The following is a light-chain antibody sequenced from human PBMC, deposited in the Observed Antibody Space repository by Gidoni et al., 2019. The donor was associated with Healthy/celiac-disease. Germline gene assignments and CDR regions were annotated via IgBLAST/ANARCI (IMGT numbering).Light chain of an antibody. J-gene: IGKJ1*01. CDR3: QQRVT. CDR1: QSISSW. CDR2: KAS. V-gene: IGKV1-5*03. Sequence: DIQMTQSPSTLSASVGDRVTITCRASQSISSWLAWYQQKPGKAPKLLIYKASSLESGVPSRFSGSGSGTEFTLTISSLQPDDFATYYCQQRVTFGQXTKVEIK.